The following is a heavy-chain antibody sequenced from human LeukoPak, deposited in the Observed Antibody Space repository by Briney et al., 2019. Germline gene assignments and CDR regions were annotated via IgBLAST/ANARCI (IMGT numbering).Heavy chain of an antibody. CDR2: ISPYNGNT. J-gene: IGHJ4*02. D-gene: IGHD2-21*02. Sequence: ASVKVSCKASGYTFNRYGISWVRQAPGQGLEWMGWISPYNGNTNYAQKLQGRVTMTTDTSTSTAYMELRSLRSDDTAVYYCARDEPMTYLGFDYWGQGTLVTVSS. CDR1: GYTFNRYG. V-gene: IGHV1-18*01. CDR3: ARDEPMTYLGFDY.